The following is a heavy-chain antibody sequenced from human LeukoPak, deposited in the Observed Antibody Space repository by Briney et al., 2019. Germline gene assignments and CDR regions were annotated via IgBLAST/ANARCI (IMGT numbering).Heavy chain of an antibody. D-gene: IGHD3-10*01. CDR1: GFTFSSYA. CDR3: AKATANYYGSGSYYGTADY. CDR2: ISGSGGST. V-gene: IGHV3-23*01. J-gene: IGHJ4*02. Sequence: PGGSLRLSCAASGFTFSSYAMSWVRPAPGKGLEWVSAISGSGGSTYYADSVKGRFTISRDNSKNTLYLQMNSLRAEDTAVYYCAKATANYYGSGSYYGTADYWGQGTLVTVSS.